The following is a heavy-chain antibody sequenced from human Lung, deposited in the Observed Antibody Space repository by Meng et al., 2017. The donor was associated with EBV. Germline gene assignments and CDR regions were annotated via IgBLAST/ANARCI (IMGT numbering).Heavy chain of an antibody. CDR3: ARVCEVCLDY. CDR1: GDSVSSNTAA. J-gene: IGHJ4*02. CDR2: TYYRSKWYT. Sequence: QVHLQQSGPGLVKPSQTLSLTCAISGDSVSSNTAAWNWIRQSPSRGLEWLGRTYYRSKWYTDYAVSVKSRIAINPDTSKNQFSLKLSSVTAADTAGCYCARVCEVCLDYWGQGTLVTVSS. D-gene: IGHD5/OR15-5a*01. V-gene: IGHV6-1*01.